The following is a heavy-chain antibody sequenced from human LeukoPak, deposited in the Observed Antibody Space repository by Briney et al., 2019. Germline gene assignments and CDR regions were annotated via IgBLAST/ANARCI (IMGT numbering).Heavy chain of an antibody. D-gene: IGHD5-24*01. Sequence: KASETLSLTCTVSGGSISSGSYYWSWIRQPAGKGLEWIGRIYTSGSTNYNPSLKSRVTISVDTSKNQFSLKLSSVTAADTAVYYCARRFPRWLKIDYWGQGTLVTVSS. CDR2: IYTSGST. CDR1: GGSISSGSYY. CDR3: ARRFPRWLKIDY. J-gene: IGHJ4*02. V-gene: IGHV4-61*02.